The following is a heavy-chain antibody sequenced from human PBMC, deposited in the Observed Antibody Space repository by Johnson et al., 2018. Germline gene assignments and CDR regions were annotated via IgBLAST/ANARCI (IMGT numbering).Heavy chain of an antibody. D-gene: IGHD6-19*01. CDR2: ISYDGSNK. J-gene: IGHJ1*01. Sequence: QVQLVESGGGVVQPGRSLRLSCAASGFTFSNYSMHWVRQAPGKGLEWVAVISYDGSNKYYADFVKGRFTISRDNSKNTLYLQMNSLRAEDTAVYYCARAFDHSSGWLYFHHWGQGTLVTVSS. V-gene: IGHV3-30-3*01. CDR1: GFTFSNYS. CDR3: ARAFDHSSGWLYFHH.